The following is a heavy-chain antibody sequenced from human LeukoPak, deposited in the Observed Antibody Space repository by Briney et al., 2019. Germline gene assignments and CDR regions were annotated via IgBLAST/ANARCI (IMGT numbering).Heavy chain of an antibody. Sequence: GGSLSLSCAASGFTFSSYAMGWVRQAPGKGLEWVSGISGTGTITSYADSVKGRFTISRVNSKDTLYLQMNSPRGEDTAVYYCAKDLGISGWHLDYWGQGTLVTVSS. V-gene: IGHV3-23*01. D-gene: IGHD6-19*01. CDR2: ISGTGTIT. CDR1: GFTFSSYA. CDR3: AKDLGISGWHLDY. J-gene: IGHJ4*02.